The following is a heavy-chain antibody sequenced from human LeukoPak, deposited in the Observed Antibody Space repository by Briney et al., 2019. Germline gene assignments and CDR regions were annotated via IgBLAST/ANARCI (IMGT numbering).Heavy chain of an antibody. D-gene: IGHD6-19*01. Sequence: PGRSLRLSCAASGFTFSSYAMHWVRQAPGKGLEWVSGITWNSGSIGYAVSVKGRFTISRDNAKNSLYLQMNSLRAEDTALYYCAKDLAYSSGGGLDYWSQGTLVTVSS. V-gene: IGHV3-9*01. CDR2: ITWNSGSI. CDR1: GFTFSSYA. CDR3: AKDLAYSSGGGLDY. J-gene: IGHJ4*02.